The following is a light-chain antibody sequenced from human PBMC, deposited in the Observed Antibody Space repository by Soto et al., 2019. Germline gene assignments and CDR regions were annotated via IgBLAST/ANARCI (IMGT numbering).Light chain of an antibody. Sequence: DIVMTQSPDSLAVSLGERATINCKSSQTVLYSSNNKNYLAWYQQKPGQPSKLLISWASTRESGVPDRFSGSGSGTDFTLTISSLQAEDVAVYYCQQYASTLWTFGQGTKVEIK. CDR2: WAS. CDR1: QTVLYSSNNKNY. J-gene: IGKJ1*01. V-gene: IGKV4-1*01. CDR3: QQYASTLWT.